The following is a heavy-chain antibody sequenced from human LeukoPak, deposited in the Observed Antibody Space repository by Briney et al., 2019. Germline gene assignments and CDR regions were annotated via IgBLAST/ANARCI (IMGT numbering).Heavy chain of an antibody. CDR2: ISSSSSTI. D-gene: IGHD2-15*01. Sequence: PGGSLRLSCAASGFTFSSYSMNWVRQAPGKGLEWVSYISSSSSTIYYADSVKGRFTISRDNAKNSLYLQMNSLRAEDTAIYYCAKERCSGGTCYSDYWGQGTLVTVSS. J-gene: IGHJ4*02. V-gene: IGHV3-48*01. CDR3: AKERCSGGTCYSDY. CDR1: GFTFSSYS.